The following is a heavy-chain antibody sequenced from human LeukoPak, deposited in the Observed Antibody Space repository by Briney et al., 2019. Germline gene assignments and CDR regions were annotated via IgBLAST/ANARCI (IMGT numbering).Heavy chain of an antibody. V-gene: IGHV3-74*01. CDR2: INSDGRST. J-gene: IGHJ6*03. CDR1: GFTFSNYW. CDR3: ARGPSSYFYMDV. Sequence: GGSLRLSCAASGFTFSNYWMHWVRQAPGKGLVWVSRINSDGRSTNYADSVKGRFTISRDNSKDTLYLQMGSLRPEDTAVYYCARGPSSYFYMDVWGKGTTVTISS.